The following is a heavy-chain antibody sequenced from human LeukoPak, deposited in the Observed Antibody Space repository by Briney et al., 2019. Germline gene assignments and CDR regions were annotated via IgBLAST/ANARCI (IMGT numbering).Heavy chain of an antibody. J-gene: IGHJ5*02. V-gene: IGHV4-4*07. D-gene: IGHD3-10*01. CDR3: AREGTSGGLNWLDP. Sequence: SETLSPTCTVSGGSISSYYWSWIRQPAGKGLEWIGRIYTSGGTNYNPSLKSRVAMSVDTSKNQFSLRLSSVNAADTAVYFCAREGTSGGLNWLDPWGQGTLVTVSS. CDR1: GGSISSYY. CDR2: IYTSGGT.